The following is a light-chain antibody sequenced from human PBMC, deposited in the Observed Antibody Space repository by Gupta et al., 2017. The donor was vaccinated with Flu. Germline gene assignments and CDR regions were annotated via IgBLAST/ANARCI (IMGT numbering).Light chain of an antibody. CDR1: NIGSRS. Sequence: SYVLTQPPSVSVAPGQTARITCGGNNIGSRSVQWYQQKPGQAPVLIVYDNSDRPSGIPERFSGSNSGNTATLTLRRVEAGDEADYFCQAWENFNDSVFGAGTKLTVL. J-gene: IGLJ2*01. V-gene: IGLV3-21*02. CDR2: DNS. CDR3: QAWENFNDSV.